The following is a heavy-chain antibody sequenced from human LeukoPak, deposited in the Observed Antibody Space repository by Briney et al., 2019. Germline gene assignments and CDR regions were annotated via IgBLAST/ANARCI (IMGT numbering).Heavy chain of an antibody. D-gene: IGHD3-10*01. CDR2: IYYSGST. CDR3: ARGVLWFGELFDY. CDR1: GGSISSYY. J-gene: IGHJ4*02. V-gene: IGHV4-59*01. Sequence: SETLSLTCTVSGGSISSYYWSWIRQPPGKGLEWIGYIYYSGSTNYNPSLKSRVTISLNTSKNQFSLKLSSVTAADTAVYYCARGVLWFGELFDYWGQGTLVTVSS.